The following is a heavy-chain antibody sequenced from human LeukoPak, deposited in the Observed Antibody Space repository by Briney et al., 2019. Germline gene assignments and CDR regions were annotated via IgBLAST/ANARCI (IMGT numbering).Heavy chain of an antibody. CDR3: AAEMITMVRGGMDV. D-gene: IGHD3-10*01. J-gene: IGHJ6*04. CDR1: GFTFSSYG. V-gene: IGHV3-30*02. Sequence: GGSLRLSCAASGFTFSSYGMHWVRQAPGKGLEWVAFIRYDGSNKYYADSVKGRFTISRDNSKNTLYLQMNSLRAEDTAVYYCAAEMITMVRGGMDVWGKGTTVTISS. CDR2: IRYDGSNK.